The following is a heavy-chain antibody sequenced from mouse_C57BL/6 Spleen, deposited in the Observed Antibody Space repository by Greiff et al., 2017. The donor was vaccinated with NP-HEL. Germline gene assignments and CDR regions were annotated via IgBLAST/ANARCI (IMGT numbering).Heavy chain of an antibody. Sequence: VQLQQSGPELVKPGASVKISCKASGYAFSSSWMNWVKQRPGKGLEWIGRIYPGDGDTNYNGKFKGKATLTADKSSSTAYMQLSSLTSEDSAVYFCARYAVVASYDAMDYWGQGTSVTVSS. CDR3: ARYAVVASYDAMDY. CDR1: GYAFSSSW. J-gene: IGHJ4*01. D-gene: IGHD1-1*01. CDR2: IYPGDGDT. V-gene: IGHV1-82*01.